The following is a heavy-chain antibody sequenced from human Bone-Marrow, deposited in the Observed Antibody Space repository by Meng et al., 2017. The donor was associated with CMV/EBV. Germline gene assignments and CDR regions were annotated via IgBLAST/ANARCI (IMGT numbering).Heavy chain of an antibody. CDR2: ISSSSSYI. V-gene: IGHV3-21*01. J-gene: IGHJ4*02. CDR1: GFTFSSYS. CDR3: ASVDYVWGGYRYTASTSDY. D-gene: IGHD3-16*02. Sequence: GGSLRLSCAASGFTFSSYSMNWVRQAPGKGLEWVSSISSSSSYIYYADSVKGRFTISRDNAKNSLYLQMNSLRAEDTAVYYCASVDYVWGGYRYTASTSDYWGQGTLVTVSS.